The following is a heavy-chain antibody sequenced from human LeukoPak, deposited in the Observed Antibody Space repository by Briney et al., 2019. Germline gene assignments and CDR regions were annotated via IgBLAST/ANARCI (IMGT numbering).Heavy chain of an antibody. J-gene: IGHJ5*02. Sequence: KSSETLSLTCTVSGYSISSGYYWGWIRQPPGKGLEWIGSIYHSGSTYYNPSLKSRVTISVDTSKNQFSLKLSSVTAADTAVYYCARLIMGASSRIINWFDPWGQGTLVTVSS. CDR2: IYHSGST. D-gene: IGHD1-26*01. V-gene: IGHV4-38-2*02. CDR3: ARLIMGASSRIINWFDP. CDR1: GYSISSGYY.